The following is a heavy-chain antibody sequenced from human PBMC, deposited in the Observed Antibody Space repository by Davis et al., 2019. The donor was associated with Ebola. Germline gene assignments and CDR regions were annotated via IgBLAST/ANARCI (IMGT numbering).Heavy chain of an antibody. D-gene: IGHD2-8*02. J-gene: IGHJ6*02. Sequence: GESLKISCAASGFTFSSYAMSWVRQAPGKGLEWVSAISGSGGSTYYADSVKGRFTISSDNSKNTLYLQMTSLRAEDTAVYYCAKTHRKIVLVVYAIGYGMDVWGQGTTVTVSS. V-gene: IGHV3-23*01. CDR3: AKTHRKIVLVVYAIGYGMDV. CDR1: GFTFSSYA. CDR2: ISGSGGST.